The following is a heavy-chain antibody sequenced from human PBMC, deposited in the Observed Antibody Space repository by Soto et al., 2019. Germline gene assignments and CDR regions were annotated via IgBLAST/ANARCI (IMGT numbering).Heavy chain of an antibody. J-gene: IGHJ4*02. CDR2: IWYDGSNK. V-gene: IGHV3-33*01. CDR1: GFTFSSYG. D-gene: IGHD6-13*01. Sequence: QVQLVESGGGVVQPGRSLRLSCAASGFTFSSYGMHWDRQAPGKGLEWVAVIWYDGSNKYYADSVKGRFTISRDNSKNTLYLQMNSLRAEDTAVYYCARDATPIAAAGTGIGFFDYWGQGTLVTVSS. CDR3: ARDATPIAAAGTGIGFFDY.